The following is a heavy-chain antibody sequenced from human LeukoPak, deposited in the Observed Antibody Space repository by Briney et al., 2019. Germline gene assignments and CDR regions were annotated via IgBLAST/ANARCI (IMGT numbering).Heavy chain of an antibody. D-gene: IGHD6-13*01. CDR2: IYPGDSDT. CDR3: ARHVEQQLPGAPDAFDI. J-gene: IGHJ3*02. Sequence: GESLKISCKGSGYSFTSYWIGWVRQMPGKGLEWMGIIYPGDSDTRYSPSFQGQVTISADKSISTAYLQWSGLKASDTAMYYCARHVEQQLPGAPDAFDIWGQGTMVTVSS. V-gene: IGHV5-51*01. CDR1: GYSFTSYW.